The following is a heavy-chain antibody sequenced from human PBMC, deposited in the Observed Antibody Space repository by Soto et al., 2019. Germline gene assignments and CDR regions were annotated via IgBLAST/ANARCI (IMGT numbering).Heavy chain of an antibody. Sequence: SGGSLRLSCAASGFTVSSNYMSWVRQAPGKGLEWVSVIYSGGSTYYADSVKGRFTISRDNSKNTLYLQMNSLRAEDTAVYYCARAPDDYGDYVEAFDIWGQGTMVTVS. J-gene: IGHJ3*02. V-gene: IGHV3-66*01. CDR3: ARAPDDYGDYVEAFDI. D-gene: IGHD4-17*01. CDR1: GFTVSSNY. CDR2: IYSGGST.